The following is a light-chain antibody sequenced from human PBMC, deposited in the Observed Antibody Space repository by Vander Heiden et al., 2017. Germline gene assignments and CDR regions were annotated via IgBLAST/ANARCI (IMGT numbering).Light chain of an antibody. J-gene: IGLJ1*01. CDR1: SSDIGDHDH. Sequence: QSALTQPASMSCSPEQSFPISCTGTSSDIGDHDHVSWYQHHPGKVPKVIIYEVSKRPSGVSNRFSGSKSGNTASLTISGLQAEDDAYYYCCSYTRSSTLVFGTGTKVTAL. V-gene: IGLV2-14*01. CDR3: CSYTRSSTLV. CDR2: EVS.